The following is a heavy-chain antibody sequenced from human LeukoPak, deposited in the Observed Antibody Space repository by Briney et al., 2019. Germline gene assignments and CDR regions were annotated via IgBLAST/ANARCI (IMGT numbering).Heavy chain of an antibody. J-gene: IGHJ6*03. CDR3: ARGGSGSYYYYYYMDV. CDR2: IYYSGST. CDR1: GGSISSYY. Sequence: SETLSLTCTVSGGSISSYYWSWIRQPPGKGLEWIGYIYYSGSTNYNPSLKSRVTISVDTPKNQFSLKLSSVTAADTAVYSCARGGSGSYYYYYYMDVWGKGTTVTISS. V-gene: IGHV4-59*01. D-gene: IGHD3-10*01.